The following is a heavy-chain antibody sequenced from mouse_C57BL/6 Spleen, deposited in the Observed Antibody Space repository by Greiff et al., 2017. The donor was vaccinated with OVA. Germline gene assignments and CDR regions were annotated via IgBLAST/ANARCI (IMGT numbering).Heavy chain of an antibody. CDR1: GYTFTSYW. D-gene: IGHD4-1*02. V-gene: IGHV1-69*01. J-gene: IGHJ2*01. CDR3: ARWSTGFDY. CDR2: IDPSDSYT. Sequence: VQLQQSGAELVMPGASVKLSCKASGYTFTSYWMHWVKQRPGQGLEWIGEIDPSDSYTNYNQKFKGKSTLTVDKSSSTAYMQLSSLTSEDSAVYYCARWSTGFDYWGQGTTLTVSS.